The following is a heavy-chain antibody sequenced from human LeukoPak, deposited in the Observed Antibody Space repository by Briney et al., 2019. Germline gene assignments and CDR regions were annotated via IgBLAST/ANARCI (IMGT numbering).Heavy chain of an antibody. D-gene: IGHD2-8*01. V-gene: IGHV4-59*01. CDR1: GASFSSYY. CDR3: ARVRGYCTNGVCGDV. J-gene: IGHJ6*04. Sequence: SETLSLTCTVSGASFSSYYWSWLRQPPGKGLEWIAYIFYNGNTKYNPSLKSRVTISVDTSKTQFSLKLSSVTAADTAVYYCARVRGYCTNGVCGDVWGKGTTVTVSS. CDR2: IFYNGNT.